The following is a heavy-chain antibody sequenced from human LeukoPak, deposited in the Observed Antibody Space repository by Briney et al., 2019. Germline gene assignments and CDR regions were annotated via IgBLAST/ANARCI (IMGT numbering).Heavy chain of an antibody. CDR2: ITRSSIYK. Sequence: GGSLRLSCAASGFTFSTYTMSWVRQAPGKGLEWVSSITRSSIYKYYADSVKGRFTISRDNAKNSLYLQMDSLRVEDTAVYYCAKDHLGATTDPFDYWGQGTLVTVSS. J-gene: IGHJ4*02. CDR1: GFTFSTYT. D-gene: IGHD1-26*01. V-gene: IGHV3-21*04. CDR3: AKDHLGATTDPFDY.